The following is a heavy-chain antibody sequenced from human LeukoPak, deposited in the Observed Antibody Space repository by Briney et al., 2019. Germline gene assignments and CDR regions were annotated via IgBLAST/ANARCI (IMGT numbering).Heavy chain of an antibody. Sequence: SVKVSCKASGYTFTGYYMHWVRQAPGQRLEWMGGIIPIFGTANYAQKFQGRVTITADESTSTAYMELSSLRSEDTAVYYCARDGEIYGSGSSRFDYWGQGTLVTVSS. J-gene: IGHJ4*02. D-gene: IGHD3-10*01. V-gene: IGHV1-69*13. CDR3: ARDGEIYGSGSSRFDY. CDR1: GYTFTGYY. CDR2: IIPIFGTA.